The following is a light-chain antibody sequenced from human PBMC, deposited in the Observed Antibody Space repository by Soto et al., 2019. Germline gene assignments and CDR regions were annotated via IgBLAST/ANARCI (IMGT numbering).Light chain of an antibody. J-gene: IGKJ2*01. CDR2: DAS. CDR3: QQYESFSPYT. Sequence: DIQMTQSPSTLYAFVGNRVTITCRASQSGNSSSAWYQQKPGQAPKLLIYDASTLESGVPSRFSGSGYGTEFALTINSLQPGDFAPYYCQQYESFSPYTFGQGNRLEI. V-gene: IGKV1-5*01. CDR1: QSGNSS.